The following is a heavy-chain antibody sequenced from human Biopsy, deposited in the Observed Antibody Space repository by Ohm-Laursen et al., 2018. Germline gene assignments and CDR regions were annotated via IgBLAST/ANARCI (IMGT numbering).Heavy chain of an antibody. J-gene: IGHJ5*02. CDR3: ARHPTGFWFDP. CDR1: GGSISSSTTYY. V-gene: IGHV4-39*01. CDR2: IYNTETT. Sequence: GTLSLTCTVSGGSISSSTTYYWAWLRPPPGKGLEWIGSIYNTETTFYNPSLKSRVTISVDTSTNQFSLKVSSVTAADTALYFCARHPTGFWFDPWGHGTLVTVSS.